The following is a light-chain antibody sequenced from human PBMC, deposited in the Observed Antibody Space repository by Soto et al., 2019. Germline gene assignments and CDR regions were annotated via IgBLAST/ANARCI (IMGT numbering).Light chain of an antibody. CDR3: QQYDNLPFT. J-gene: IGKJ3*01. V-gene: IGKV1-33*01. CDR1: QDISNY. CDR2: YAS. Sequence: DIQMTQSPSSLSASVGDRVTITCQASQDISNYLNWYQQKPGKAPKLLSYYASNLETGVPSRFSGSGSGTDFTFTISSLQPEDIATYYFQQYDNLPFTFGPGTNVDIK.